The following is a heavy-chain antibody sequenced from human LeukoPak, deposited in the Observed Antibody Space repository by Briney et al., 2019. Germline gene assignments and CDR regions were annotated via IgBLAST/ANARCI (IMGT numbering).Heavy chain of an antibody. CDR2: ISWNSFTI. CDR1: GFIFDDYA. J-gene: IGHJ4*02. D-gene: IGHD6-13*01. Sequence: GGSLRLSCAASGFIFDDYAMHWVRQAPGKALEWVSSISWNSFTIGYADSVKGRFTISRDNAKNSLYLQMNSLRAEDTAVYYCARSGYSSSWYGGEFDYWGQGTLVTVSS. CDR3: ARSGYSSSWYGGEFDY. V-gene: IGHV3-9*01.